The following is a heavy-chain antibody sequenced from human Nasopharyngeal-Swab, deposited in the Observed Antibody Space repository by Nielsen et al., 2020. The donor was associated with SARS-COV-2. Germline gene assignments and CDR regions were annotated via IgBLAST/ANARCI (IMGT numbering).Heavy chain of an antibody. J-gene: IGHJ6*02. CDR1: GYTFTSYG. Sequence: ASVKVSCKASGYTFTSYGISWVRQAPGQGLEWMGWISAYNGNTNHAQNLQGRVTMTTDTSTSTAYMELRSLRSDDTAVYYCARDEDVVRGVHGGEIYYYYYGMDVWGQGTTVTVSS. CDR2: ISAYNGNT. CDR3: ARDEDVVRGVHGGEIYYYYYGMDV. D-gene: IGHD3-10*01. V-gene: IGHV1-18*01.